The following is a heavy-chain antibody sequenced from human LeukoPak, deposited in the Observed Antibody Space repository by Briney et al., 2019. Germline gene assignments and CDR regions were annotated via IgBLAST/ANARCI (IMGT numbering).Heavy chain of an antibody. V-gene: IGHV4-34*01. CDR2: INHSGST. CDR3: ARGRNGEGLAVVTIQYYFDY. D-gene: IGHD3-22*01. J-gene: IGHJ4*02. Sequence: SETLSLTCAVYGGSFSGYYWSWIRQPPGKGLEWIGEINHSGSTNYNPSLKSRVTISVDTSKNQFSLKLSSVTAADTAVYYCARGRNGEGLAVVTIQYYFDYWGQGTLVTVSS. CDR1: GGSFSGYY.